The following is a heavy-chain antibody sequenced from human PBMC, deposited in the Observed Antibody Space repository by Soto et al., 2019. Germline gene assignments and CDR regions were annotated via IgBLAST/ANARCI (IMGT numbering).Heavy chain of an antibody. Sequence: QVQLQESXPRLVXXXQTLSLTCTVSNASITSSGYYWSWVRQPPGKRLEWIGYIYHSGSTFYSPSLQSRLTMSVDTSKNQFSLTLRSVTAADTAVYHCARMSGTYYVPDYWGQGTLVTVSS. D-gene: IGHD1-26*01. CDR1: NASITSSGYY. J-gene: IGHJ4*02. CDR3: ARMSGTYYVPDY. CDR2: IYHSGST. V-gene: IGHV4-31*03.